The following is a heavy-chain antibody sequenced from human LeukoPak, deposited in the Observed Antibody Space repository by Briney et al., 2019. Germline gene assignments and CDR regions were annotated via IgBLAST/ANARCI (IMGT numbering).Heavy chain of an antibody. J-gene: IGHJ6*02. CDR3: ARASDSSGYSPLYYYYGMDV. CDR1: GYTFTSYG. D-gene: IGHD3-22*01. Sequence: ASVKVSCKASGYTFTSYGISWVRQAPGQGREWMGWISAYNGNTNYAQKLQGRVTMTTDTSTSTAYMELRSLRSDDTAVYYCARASDSSGYSPLYYYYGMDVWGQGTTVTVSS. V-gene: IGHV1-18*01. CDR2: ISAYNGNT.